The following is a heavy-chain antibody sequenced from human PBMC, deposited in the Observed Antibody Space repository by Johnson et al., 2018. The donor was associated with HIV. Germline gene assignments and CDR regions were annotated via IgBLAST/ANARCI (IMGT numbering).Heavy chain of an antibody. V-gene: IGHV3-30*18. CDR1: GFTFGSYG. D-gene: IGHD3-22*01. CDR2: ISYDGSNK. Sequence: QVQLVESGGGVVQPGMSLRLSCAASGFTFGSYGIHWVRQAPGKGLEWVAVISYDGSNKYYADSVKGRFTIFRDNSKNTLYLQMNSLRAEDTAVYFCAKVRSGYTEIDAFDIWGQGTMVTVSS. J-gene: IGHJ3*02. CDR3: AKVRSGYTEIDAFDI.